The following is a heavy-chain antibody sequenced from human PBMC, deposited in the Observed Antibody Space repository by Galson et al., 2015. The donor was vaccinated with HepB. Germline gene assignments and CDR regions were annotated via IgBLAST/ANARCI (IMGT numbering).Heavy chain of an antibody. Sequence: SLRLSCAASGFTFSSYSMNWVRQAPGKGLEWVSSISSSSSYIYYADSVKGRFTISRDNAKNSLYLQMNSLRAEDTAVYYCATIPPYYYDSSGYYYVSFPDAFDIWGQGTMVTVSS. CDR1: GFTFSSYS. D-gene: IGHD3-22*01. CDR3: ATIPPYYYDSSGYYYVSFPDAFDI. J-gene: IGHJ3*02. CDR2: ISSSSSYI. V-gene: IGHV3-21*01.